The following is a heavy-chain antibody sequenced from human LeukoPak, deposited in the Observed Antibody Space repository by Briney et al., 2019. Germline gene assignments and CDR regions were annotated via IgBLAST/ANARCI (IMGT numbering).Heavy chain of an antibody. V-gene: IGHV4-38-2*02. CDR1: HYSISSNYY. Sequence: SETLSLTCTVSHYSISSNYYWGWIRQPPGKGLEWIGSIYHSGSSYYNPSLKSRVTISVDTSKNQFSLKLTSVTAADTAVYYCARSSGYMSYWGQGTLVTVSS. CDR2: IYHSGSS. CDR3: ARSSGYMSY. J-gene: IGHJ4*02. D-gene: IGHD3-22*01.